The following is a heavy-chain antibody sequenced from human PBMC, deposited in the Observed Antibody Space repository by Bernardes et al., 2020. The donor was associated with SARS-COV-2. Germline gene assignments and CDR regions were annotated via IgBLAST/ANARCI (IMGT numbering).Heavy chain of an antibody. V-gene: IGHV3-66*01. CDR2: IYSGGNT. D-gene: IGHD6-13*01. J-gene: IGHJ4*02. CDR3: ARDYPDPAD. CDR1: GFTFSSYW. Sequence: GGSLRLSCAASGFTFSSYWMHWVRQVPGKGLEWVSVIYSGGNTYYADSVKGRFTISRDNSKNTLYLQMNSLRAEDTAVYYCARDYPDPADWGQGTLVTVSS.